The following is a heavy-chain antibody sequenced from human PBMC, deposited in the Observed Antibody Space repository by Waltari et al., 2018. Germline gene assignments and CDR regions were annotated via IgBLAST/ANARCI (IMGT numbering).Heavy chain of an antibody. CDR3: ARDTGTAGTNH. J-gene: IGHJ5*02. D-gene: IGHD6-19*01. CDR1: GGSISSSSYY. V-gene: IGHV4-39*07. Sequence: QLQLQESGPGLVKPSETLSLTCTVSGGSISSSSYYWGWIRQPPGKGLEWIGSIYYSGSTYYSPSLKSRVTISVDTSKNQFSLKLSSVTAADTAVYYCARDTGTAGTNHWGQGTLVTVSS. CDR2: IYYSGST.